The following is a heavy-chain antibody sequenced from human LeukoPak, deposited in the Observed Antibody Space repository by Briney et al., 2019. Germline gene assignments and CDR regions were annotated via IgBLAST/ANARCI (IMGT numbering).Heavy chain of an antibody. CDR2: IRSSGSTI. V-gene: IGHV3-48*03. CDR3: TRDPDALDY. CDR1: GFTFSSYE. J-gene: IGHJ4*02. Sequence: PGGSLRLSCAASGFTFSSYEMNWVRQAPGKGLEWVAYIRSSGSTIYYADSVKGRFTISRDTAKNSLYLQMNSLRDEDTAVYYCTRDPDALDYWGQGTLVTVSS.